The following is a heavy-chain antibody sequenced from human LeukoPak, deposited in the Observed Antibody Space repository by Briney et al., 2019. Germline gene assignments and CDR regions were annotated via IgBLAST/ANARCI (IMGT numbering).Heavy chain of an antibody. CDR2: MTGSGRT. D-gene: IGHD4/OR15-4a*01. CDR3: AKDLHYGDGKWEFDP. CDR1: GFSSSTYA. Sequence: GGSLRLSCAASGFSSSTYAMAWVRQAPGKGLQWVSGMTGSGRTYYEDFVKSRFTMPRDNSKKQVYLQKNSLRDEDTAIYYCAKDLHYGDGKWEFDPWGQGTLVTVPS. V-gene: IGHV3-23*01. J-gene: IGHJ5*02.